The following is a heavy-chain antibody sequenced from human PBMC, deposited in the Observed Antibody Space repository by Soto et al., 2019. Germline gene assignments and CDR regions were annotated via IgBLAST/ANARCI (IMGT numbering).Heavy chain of an antibody. CDR1: GFTFSSYG. J-gene: IGHJ4*02. CDR2: ISHDGSNK. Sequence: QVQLVESGGGVVQPGRSLRLSCAASGFTFSSYGMHWVRQAPGKGLEWVAVISHDGSNKYYADSVKGRFTISRDNSKNTLYVQMNSLRVEDTAVYYCATRGFTGQFDDWGQGTLVTVSS. D-gene: IGHD3-16*01. V-gene: IGHV3-30*03. CDR3: ATRGFTGQFDD.